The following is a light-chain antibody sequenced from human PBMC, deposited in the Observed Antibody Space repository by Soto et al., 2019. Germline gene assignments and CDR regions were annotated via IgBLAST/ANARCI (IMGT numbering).Light chain of an antibody. Sequence: MTQSPSSLSASTGDRVTITCRASQAINNYLAWYQQEPGQPPRLLIYDASTRATGIPSRFSGSGSGTEFTLTISSLKSEDFAVYYCQQYDNWPRTFGQGTKV. CDR2: DAS. CDR1: QAINNY. J-gene: IGKJ1*01. CDR3: QQYDNWPRT. V-gene: IGKV3-15*01.